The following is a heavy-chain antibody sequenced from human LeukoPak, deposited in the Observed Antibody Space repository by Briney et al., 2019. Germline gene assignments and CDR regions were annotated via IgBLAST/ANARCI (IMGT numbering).Heavy chain of an antibody. CDR1: GFTFSSYT. V-gene: IGHV3-33*08. CDR2: IWYDGSNK. Sequence: PGGSLRLSCAASGFTFSSYTMNWVRQAPGKGLEWVAVIWYDGSNKYYADSVKGRFTISRDNSKNTLYLQMNSLRAEDTAVYYCARAYGSGTFDYWGQGTLVTVSS. J-gene: IGHJ4*02. D-gene: IGHD3-10*01. CDR3: ARAYGSGTFDY.